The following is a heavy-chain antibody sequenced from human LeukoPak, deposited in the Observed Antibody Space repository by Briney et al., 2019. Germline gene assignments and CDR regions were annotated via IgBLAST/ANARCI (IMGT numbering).Heavy chain of an antibody. V-gene: IGHV1-3*03. CDR2: INAGNGNT. CDR3: ARGPMVRGVIITFGRSWFDP. J-gene: IGHJ5*02. D-gene: IGHD3-10*01. CDR1: GYTFTSYA. Sequence: ASVKVSCKASGYTFTSYAMHWVRQAPGQRLEWMGWINAGNGNTKYSQEFQGRVTITRDTSASTAYMELSSLTSEDMAVYYCARGPMVRGVIITFGRSWFDPWGQGTLVTVSS.